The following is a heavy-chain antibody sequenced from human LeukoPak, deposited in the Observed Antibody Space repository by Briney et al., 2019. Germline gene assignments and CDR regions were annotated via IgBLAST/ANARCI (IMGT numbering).Heavy chain of an antibody. D-gene: IGHD6-19*01. V-gene: IGHV4-34*01. CDR3: ARGRGAVAGTAYFQH. CDR2: INHSGST. CDR1: GRSFSGYY. J-gene: IGHJ1*01. Sequence: SETLSLTCAVYGRSFSGYYWSWIRQPPGKGLEWIGEINHSGSTNYNPSLKSRVTISVDTSKNQFSLKLSSVTAADTAVYYCARGRGAVAGTAYFQHWGQGTLVTVSS.